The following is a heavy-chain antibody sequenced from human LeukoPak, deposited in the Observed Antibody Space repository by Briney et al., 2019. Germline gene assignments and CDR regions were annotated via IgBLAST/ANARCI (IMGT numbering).Heavy chain of an antibody. Sequence: GGSLGLSCAASGFTFSSYAMHLVRQAPGKGLEWVAVISYDGSNTYYVDSVKGRFTISRDNSKNTVYLQVNSLRPEDTAVYYCAKVHLTYYYDSSGYGFQDYWGQGTLVTVSS. D-gene: IGHD3-22*01. V-gene: IGHV3-30*18. CDR1: GFTFSSYA. J-gene: IGHJ4*02. CDR2: ISYDGSNT. CDR3: AKVHLTYYYDSSGYGFQDY.